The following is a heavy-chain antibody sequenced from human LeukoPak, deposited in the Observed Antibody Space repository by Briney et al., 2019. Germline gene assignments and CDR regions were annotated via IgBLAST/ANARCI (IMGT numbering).Heavy chain of an antibody. V-gene: IGHV1-18*01. CDR1: GYTFTSYG. CDR3: ARVSLVATIGIAAACTGDY. CDR2: ISAYNGNT. J-gene: IGHJ4*02. Sequence: ASVKVSCKASGYTFTSYGISWVRQAPGQGLEWMGWISAYNGNTNYAQKLQGRVTMTADTSTSTAYMELRSLRSDDTAVYYCARVSLVATIGIAAACTGDYWGQGTLVTVSS. D-gene: IGHD6-13*01.